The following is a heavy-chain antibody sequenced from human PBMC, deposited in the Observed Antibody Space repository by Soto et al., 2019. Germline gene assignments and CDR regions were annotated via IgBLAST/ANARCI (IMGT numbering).Heavy chain of an antibody. Sequence: PCGSLEICCAACGYTFCSSAVSGVRQAPGKGLEWVSAISGSGGSTYYADSVKGRFTISRDNSKNTLYLQMNSLRAEDTAVYYCAKGGADSSGYFSPLDYWCQGTLITASS. V-gene: IGHV3-23*01. CDR1: GYTFCSSA. CDR2: ISGSGGST. D-gene: IGHD3-22*01. CDR3: AKGGADSSGYFSPLDY. J-gene: IGHJ4*02.